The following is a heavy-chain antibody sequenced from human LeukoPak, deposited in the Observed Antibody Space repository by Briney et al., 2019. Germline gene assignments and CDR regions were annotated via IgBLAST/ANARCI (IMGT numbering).Heavy chain of an antibody. CDR3: ARALYKSGYYIDY. CDR1: GFTFSSYA. Sequence: PGGSLRLSCAASGFTFSSYAMNWVRQAPGKGLEWVSSISSSSSYIYYADSVKGRFTISRDNAKNSLYLQMNSLRAEDTAVYYCARALYKSGYYIDYWGQGTLVTVSS. J-gene: IGHJ4*02. CDR2: ISSSSSYI. D-gene: IGHD3-3*01. V-gene: IGHV3-21*01.